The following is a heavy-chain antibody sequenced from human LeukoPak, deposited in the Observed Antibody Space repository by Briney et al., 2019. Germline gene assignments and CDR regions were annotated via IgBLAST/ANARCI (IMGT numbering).Heavy chain of an antibody. CDR2: ISGSGGST. Sequence: GGSLRLSCAASGFTFSSYAMSWVRQAPGKGLEWVSAISGSGGSTYYADSVKGRFIISRDSSKNTLYLQMNSLRAEDTAVYYCAKGGPSIAAAGKDYFDYWGQGTLVTVSS. D-gene: IGHD6-13*01. CDR1: GFTFSSYA. CDR3: AKGGPSIAAAGKDYFDY. J-gene: IGHJ4*02. V-gene: IGHV3-23*01.